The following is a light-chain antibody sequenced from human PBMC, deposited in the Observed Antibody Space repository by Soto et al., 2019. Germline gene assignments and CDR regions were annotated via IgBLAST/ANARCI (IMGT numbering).Light chain of an antibody. Sequence: ALTQPLSVSGSPGQSVAISCTGTSNDVGAYDHVSWYQHSPDKAPKLLIFDVNKRPSGVPDRFSGSKSGNTASLTISGLQADDEAEYFCSSFAGTYSLYIFGSGTKVTVL. CDR2: DVN. V-gene: IGLV2-11*01. J-gene: IGLJ1*01. CDR3: SSFAGTYSLYI. CDR1: SNDVGAYDH.